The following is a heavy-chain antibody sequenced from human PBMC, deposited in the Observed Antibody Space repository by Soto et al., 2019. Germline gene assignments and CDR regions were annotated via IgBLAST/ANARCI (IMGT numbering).Heavy chain of an antibody. CDR2: VQMSGTT. Sequence: SETLSLTCAVSGASVRSYHWSWIRQAAGKGLEWIGRVQMSGTTNYNPSLKTRVTMSLXTXXNXXXLXMXXVTXAXTAVYCCAKDRSTLRWFDPWGRGILETVSS. CDR1: GASVRSYH. J-gene: IGHJ5*02. V-gene: IGHV4-4*07. CDR3: AKDRSTLRWFDP.